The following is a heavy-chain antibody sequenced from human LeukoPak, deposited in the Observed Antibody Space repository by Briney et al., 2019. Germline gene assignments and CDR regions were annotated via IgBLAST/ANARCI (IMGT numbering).Heavy chain of an antibody. Sequence: PSETLSLTCTVSSGSISGYYWSWLRQPAGKGLEWIGGIYTSGSTNYNPSLKSRVTMSVDTSKNQFSLKLSSVTAADTAVYYCARDSFTYYYDSSGYAFDIWGQGTMVTVSS. V-gene: IGHV4-4*07. D-gene: IGHD3-22*01. CDR3: ARDSFTYYYDSSGYAFDI. CDR1: SGSISGYY. J-gene: IGHJ3*02. CDR2: IYTSGST.